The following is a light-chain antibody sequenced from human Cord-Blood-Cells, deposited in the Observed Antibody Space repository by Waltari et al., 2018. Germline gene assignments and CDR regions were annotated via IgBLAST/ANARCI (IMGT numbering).Light chain of an antibody. V-gene: IGLV1-40*01. J-gene: IGLJ3*02. CDR2: GNS. CDR3: QSYDSSLSGWV. Sequence: QSVLTQPPSVSGAPGPRVTIPCTGNSPNIGAGYDVPWYQQLPGTAPKLLIYGNSNRPSGVPDRFSGSKSGTSASLAITGLQAEDEADYYCQSYDSSLSGWVFGGGTKLTVL. CDR1: SPNIGAGYD.